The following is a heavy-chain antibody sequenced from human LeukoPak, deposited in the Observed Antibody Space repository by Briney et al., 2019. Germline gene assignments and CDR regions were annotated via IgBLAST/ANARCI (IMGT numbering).Heavy chain of an antibody. Sequence: GGSLRLSCAVSGFTFDDHAMHWVRQAPGKGLEWVSSINWNGNSIAYADSVRGRFTISRDNAKNSLRLQMNSLRPEDTALYYCAEDIGSYYSPSNWFDPWGQGTLVTVSS. CDR2: INWNGNSI. J-gene: IGHJ5*02. D-gene: IGHD1-26*01. CDR3: AEDIGSYYSPSNWFDP. CDR1: GFTFDDHA. V-gene: IGHV3-9*01.